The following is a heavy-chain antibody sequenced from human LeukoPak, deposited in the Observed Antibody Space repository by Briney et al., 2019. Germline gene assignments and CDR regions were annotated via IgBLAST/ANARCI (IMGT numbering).Heavy chain of an antibody. Sequence: GGSLRLSCAASGFTFSSYSVNWVRQAPGKGLEWVSSISSSSSYIYYADSVKGRFTISRDNAKNSLYLQMNSLSAEDTALYYCVRRGLSVRNAFDIWGQGTMVTVSS. D-gene: IGHD3-22*01. J-gene: IGHJ3*02. V-gene: IGHV3-21*04. CDR1: GFTFSSYS. CDR3: VRRGLSVRNAFDI. CDR2: ISSSSSYI.